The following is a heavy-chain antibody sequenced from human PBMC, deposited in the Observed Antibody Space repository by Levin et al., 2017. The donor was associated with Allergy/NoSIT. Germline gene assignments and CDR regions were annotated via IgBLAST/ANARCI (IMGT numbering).Heavy chain of an antibody. D-gene: IGHD2-21*02. Sequence: LSLTCAASGFTFDDYTMHWVRQAPGKGLEWVSLISWDGGSTYYADSVKGRFTISRDNSKNSLYLQMNSLRTEDTALYYCAKDTGGDLYYFDYWGQGTLVTVSS. CDR2: ISWDGGST. V-gene: IGHV3-43*01. CDR3: AKDTGGDLYYFDY. J-gene: IGHJ4*02. CDR1: GFTFDDYT.